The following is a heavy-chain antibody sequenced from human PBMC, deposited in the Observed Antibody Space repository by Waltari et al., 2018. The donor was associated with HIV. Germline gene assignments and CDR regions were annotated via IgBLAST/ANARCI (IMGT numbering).Heavy chain of an antibody. CDR3: AKDNVAAAGTTAFDI. CDR2: ISWNSGSI. J-gene: IGHJ3*02. CDR1: GFTFDAYA. D-gene: IGHD6-13*01. V-gene: IGHV3-9*01. Sequence: EVQLVESGGGLVQPGRSLRLSCAASGFTFDAYAMHWVRQAPGKGLEWVSGISWNSGSIGYADSVKGRFTISRDNAKNSLYLQMNSLRAEDTALYYCAKDNVAAAGTTAFDIWGQGTMVTVSS.